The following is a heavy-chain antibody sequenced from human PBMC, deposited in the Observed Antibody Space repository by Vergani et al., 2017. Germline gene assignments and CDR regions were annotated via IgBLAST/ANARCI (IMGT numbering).Heavy chain of an antibody. CDR3: AKDGEYGPWARRRRGSNWFDR. D-gene: IGHD3-16*01. CDR1: GFTFSSYA. J-gene: IGHJ5*02. V-gene: IGHV3-23*01. CDR2: ISGSGGST. Sequence: EVQLLESGGGLVQPGGSLRLSCAASGFTFSSYAMSWVRQAPGKGLEWVSAISGSGGSTYYADSVKGRFTISRDNSKNTLYLQMNSLRAEDTAVYYCAKDGEYGPWARRRRGSNWFDRWREGGLVTVSS.